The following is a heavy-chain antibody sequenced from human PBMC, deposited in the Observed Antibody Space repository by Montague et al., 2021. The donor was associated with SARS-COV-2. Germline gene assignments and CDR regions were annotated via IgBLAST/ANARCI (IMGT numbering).Heavy chain of an antibody. J-gene: IGHJ5*02. Sequence: SETLSLTCTVSGVVELRRRSEEHTSELQSHHELVCRLLLEKKTNYNPSLKSRVTISVDTSKNQFSLKLSSVTATDTAVYYCARRSLGYCSGGSCYSAFDPWGQGTLVTVSS. CDR2: LLEKKT. CDR1: GVVELRRRS. D-gene: IGHD2-15*01. V-gene: IGHV4-61*01. CDR3: ARRSLGYCSGGSCYSAFDP.